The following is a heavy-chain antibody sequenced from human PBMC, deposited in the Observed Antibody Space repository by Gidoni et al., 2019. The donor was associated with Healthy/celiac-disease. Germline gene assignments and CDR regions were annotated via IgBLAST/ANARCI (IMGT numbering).Heavy chain of an antibody. CDR1: GFAFRSSG. D-gene: IGHD5-12*01. CDR2: ISYDGSNK. Sequence: QVQLVQSGGGVVRPGRSLRLSCAASGFAFRSSGMHCVPQAPGKGLEWVAVISYDGSNKYYADSVKGRFTIFRDNSKNTLYLQMNSLRAEDTAVYYCAKPVLRWLQYGFDAFDIWGQGTMVTVSS. J-gene: IGHJ3*02. V-gene: IGHV3-30*18. CDR3: AKPVLRWLQYGFDAFDI.